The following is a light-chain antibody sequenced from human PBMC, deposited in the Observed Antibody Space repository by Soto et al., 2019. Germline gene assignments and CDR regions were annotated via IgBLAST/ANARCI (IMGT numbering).Light chain of an antibody. CDR2: GAS. V-gene: IGKV3D-15*01. Sequence: EIVMTHSPATLSVSPGDRVTLSCRASQNIDNNLAWYQQRPGQPPRLLIDGASTRANGIPARFSGSGSGTDFTLTISSLQSEDFAVYCCQQYNNWPPLTFGGGTKVEIK. CDR1: QNIDNN. J-gene: IGKJ4*01. CDR3: QQYNNWPPLT.